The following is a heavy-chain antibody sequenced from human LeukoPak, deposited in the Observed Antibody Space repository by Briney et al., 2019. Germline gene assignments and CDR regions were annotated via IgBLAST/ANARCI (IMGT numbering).Heavy chain of an antibody. Sequence: ASVKVSCKASGYTFTSYGISWVRQAPGQGREWMGWISAYNGNTNYAQKLQGRVTMTTDTSTSTAYMELRSLRSDDTAVYYCARFVGATGFGFYFDYWGQGTLVTVSS. V-gene: IGHV1-18*01. D-gene: IGHD1-26*01. CDR3: ARFVGATGFGFYFDY. CDR2: ISAYNGNT. J-gene: IGHJ4*02. CDR1: GYTFTSYG.